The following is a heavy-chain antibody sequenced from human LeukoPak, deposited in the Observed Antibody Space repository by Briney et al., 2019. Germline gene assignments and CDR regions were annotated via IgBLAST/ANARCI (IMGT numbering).Heavy chain of an antibody. CDR1: GASISGYF. J-gene: IGHJ4*02. D-gene: IGHD5-24*01. Sequence: SETLSLTCTVSGASISGYFWSWIRQPPGKGLEWIGYIFYSGSTTYNPSLKCRVTISIDTSMNQFSLKLSSVTAADTAVYYCARGNGYNLYWGLGTLVTVSS. CDR3: ARGNGYNLY. CDR2: IFYSGST. V-gene: IGHV4-59*01.